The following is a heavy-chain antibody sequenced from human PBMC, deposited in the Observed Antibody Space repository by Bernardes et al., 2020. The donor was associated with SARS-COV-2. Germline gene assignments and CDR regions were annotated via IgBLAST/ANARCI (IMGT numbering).Heavy chain of an antibody. CDR3: ARDLGSGWGWGINGMDV. CDR2: IWYDGSNK. J-gene: IGHJ6*02. V-gene: IGHV3-33*01. D-gene: IGHD6-19*01. Sequence: GGSLRLSCAASGFTFSSYGMHWVRQAPGKGLEWVAVIWYDGSNKYYADSVKGRFTISRDNSKNTLYLQMNSLRAEDTAVYYCARDLGSGWGWGINGMDVWGQGTTVTVSS. CDR1: GFTFSSYG.